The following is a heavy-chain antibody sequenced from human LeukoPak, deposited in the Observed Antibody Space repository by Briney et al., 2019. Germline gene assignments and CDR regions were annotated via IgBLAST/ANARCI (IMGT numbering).Heavy chain of an antibody. CDR1: GFTFSSYA. J-gene: IGHJ2*01. CDR2: ISYVGSNK. CDR3: AREIYPVAGKGWYFDL. V-gene: IGHV3-30*04. D-gene: IGHD6-19*01. Sequence: PGGSLRLSCAASGFTFSSYAMHWVRQAPGKGLEWVAVISYVGSNKYYADSVQGRFTISRDNSKNALYMQMNSLRAEDTAVYYCAREIYPVAGKGWYFDLWGRGTVVTVSS.